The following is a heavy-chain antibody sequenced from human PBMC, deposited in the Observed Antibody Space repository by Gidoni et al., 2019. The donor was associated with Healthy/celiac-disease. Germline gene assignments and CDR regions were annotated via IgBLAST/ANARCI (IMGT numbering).Heavy chain of an antibody. V-gene: IGHV1-69*04. Sequence: QVQLVQSGAEVKKPGSSVKVSCKASGGTFSSYAISWVRQAPGQGLEWMGRIIPILGIANYAQKFQGRVTITADKSTSTAYMELSSLRSEDTAVYYCARGDYDFWSGYYLDLGGFDPWGQGTLVTVSS. CDR2: IIPILGIA. CDR3: ARGDYDFWSGYYLDLGGFDP. CDR1: GGTFSSYA. J-gene: IGHJ5*02. D-gene: IGHD3-3*01.